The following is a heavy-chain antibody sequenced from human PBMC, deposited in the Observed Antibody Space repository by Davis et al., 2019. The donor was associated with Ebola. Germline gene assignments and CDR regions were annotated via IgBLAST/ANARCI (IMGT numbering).Heavy chain of an antibody. CDR3: ARFAGVLGAFDF. D-gene: IGHD7-27*01. CDR1: GYTFTSYG. CDR2: VHGGNGNT. V-gene: IGHV1-18*01. Sequence: ASVKVSCKASGYTFTSYGISWVRQAPGQRLEWMGWVHGGNGNTKYSQRFQGRVTITTDTSTSTAYMELSSLRSEDTAVYYCARFAGVLGAFDFWGQGTLVTVSS. J-gene: IGHJ3*01.